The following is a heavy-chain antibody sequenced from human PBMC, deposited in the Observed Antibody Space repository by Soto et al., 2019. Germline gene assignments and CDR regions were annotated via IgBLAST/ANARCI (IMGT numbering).Heavy chain of an antibody. CDR3: ASLGRHG. Sequence: HSCAASGFSFSDSWMDWVRQAPGKGPEWVANIKEDGSEKNYVDSVKGRFTISRDNAKNSLYLQMNSLRAEDTAVYYCASLGRHGWGQGTTVTVSS. V-gene: IGHV3-7*01. CDR2: IKEDGSEK. CDR1: GFSFSDSW. J-gene: IGHJ6*02. D-gene: IGHD3-16*01.